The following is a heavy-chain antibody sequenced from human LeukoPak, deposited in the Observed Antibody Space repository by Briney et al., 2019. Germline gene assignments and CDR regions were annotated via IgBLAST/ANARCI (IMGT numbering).Heavy chain of an antibody. J-gene: IGHJ3*02. D-gene: IGHD6-13*01. CDR2: INPSGGST. Sequence: ASVKVSCKASGYTFTGYYMHWVRQAPGQGLEWMGIINPSGGSTSYAQKFQGRVTMTRDMSTSTVYMELSSLRSEDTAVYYCARVSQQLYDAFDIWGQGTMVTVSS. CDR3: ARVSQQLYDAFDI. CDR1: GYTFTGYY. V-gene: IGHV1-46*01.